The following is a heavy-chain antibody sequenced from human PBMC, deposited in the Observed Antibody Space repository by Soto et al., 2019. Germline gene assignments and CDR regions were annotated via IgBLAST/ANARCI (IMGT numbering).Heavy chain of an antibody. D-gene: IGHD2-21*02. J-gene: IGHJ6*02. CDR1: GFSLSTGGVG. V-gene: IGHV2-5*02. CDR3: AHSRCGGDCLQSYSSHYYYGMDV. Sequence: QITLKESGPSLVKPTQTLTLTCTFSGFSLSTGGVGVGWIRQPPGKALEWLALIYWDDDKRYSPSLRSRLTATKDNSKIQEVVKMTNMDPVETATYYCAHSRCGGDCLQSYSSHYYYGMDVWGQGTTVTVSS. CDR2: IYWDDDK.